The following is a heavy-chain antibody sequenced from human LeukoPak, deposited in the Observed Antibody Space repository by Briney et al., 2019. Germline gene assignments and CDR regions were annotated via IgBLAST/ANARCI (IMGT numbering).Heavy chain of an antibody. J-gene: IGHJ4*02. CDR1: GFSVGSHY. CDR2: IYIDGST. V-gene: IGHV3-66*02. Sequence: GGSLRLSCAASGFSVGSHYMTWVRQAPGQGLEWVSVIYIDGSTYYADSVEGRFTISRDNTKNTLYLQMNSLRPEDTAVYNCAKLPIYWGQGALVTVSS. D-gene: IGHD4-23*01. CDR3: AKLPIY.